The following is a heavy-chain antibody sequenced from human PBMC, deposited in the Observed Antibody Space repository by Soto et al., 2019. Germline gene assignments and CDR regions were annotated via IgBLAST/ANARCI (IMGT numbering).Heavy chain of an antibody. CDR2: ISHSGTV. CDR3: ARDYDGFDY. V-gene: IGHV4-4*02. J-gene: IGHJ4*02. D-gene: IGHD3-16*01. Sequence: QVRLQESGPGLVEPSETVSLTCDVSSVSITSSNWWTWVRQPPGKGLEWIGKISHSGTVNYNATLRSRVIISVDKPKNQLSLKLMSATAADTAVYYCARDYDGFDYWGQGILVTVSS. CDR1: SVSITSSNW.